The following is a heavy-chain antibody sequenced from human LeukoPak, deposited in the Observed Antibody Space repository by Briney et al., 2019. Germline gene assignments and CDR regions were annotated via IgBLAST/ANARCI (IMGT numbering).Heavy chain of an antibody. CDR1: GFTFSSYG. V-gene: IGHV3-23*01. CDR3: AKALLLWFGDGDY. J-gene: IGHJ4*02. CDR2: ISGSGGST. Sequence: GGTLRLSCAASGFTFSSYGMSWVRQAPGKGLEWVSAISGSGGSTYYADSVKGRFTTSRDNSKNTLYLQMNSLRAEDTAVYYCAKALLLWFGDGDYWGQGTLVTVSS. D-gene: IGHD3-10*01.